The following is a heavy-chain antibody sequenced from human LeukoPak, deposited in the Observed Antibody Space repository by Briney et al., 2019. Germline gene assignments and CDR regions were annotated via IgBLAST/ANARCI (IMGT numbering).Heavy chain of an antibody. Sequence: GGSLRLSCAASGFTFVSYSMNWVRRAPGKGLEWVSYITSSSDTIYYADSVQGRFTISRDIAKNSLYLQMNSLTDEDTAVYYCARDQRYAFDIWGQGTMVTVSS. CDR2: ITSSSDTI. D-gene: IGHD1-1*01. V-gene: IGHV3-48*02. CDR1: GFTFVSYS. CDR3: ARDQRYAFDI. J-gene: IGHJ3*02.